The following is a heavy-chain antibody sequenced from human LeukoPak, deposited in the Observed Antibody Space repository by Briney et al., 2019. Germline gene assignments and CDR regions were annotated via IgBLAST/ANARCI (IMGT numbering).Heavy chain of an antibody. J-gene: IGHJ4*02. Sequence: GGSLRLSCAASGFTFSSYDMHWVRQATGKGLEWVSAIGTAGDTYYPGSVKGRFTISRDNTKNTLYLQMNSLRAEDTAVYYCAKEIIGRGEMATDDHWGQGTLVTVSS. CDR3: AKEIIGRGEMATDDH. D-gene: IGHD5-24*01. V-gene: IGHV3-13*04. CDR2: IGTAGDT. CDR1: GFTFSSYD.